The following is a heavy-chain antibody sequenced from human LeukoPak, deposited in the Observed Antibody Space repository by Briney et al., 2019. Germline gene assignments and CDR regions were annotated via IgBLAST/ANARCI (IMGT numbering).Heavy chain of an antibody. CDR2: IISSGGVT. J-gene: IGHJ4*02. CDR3: AKNAGYSYGLYYFDY. Sequence: GGSLRLSCAASGFAFSSYAMSWVPQAPGKGLEGGSSIISSGGVTYYADSLKGRFTISRDNSKNTVYLQMDSLRAEDSAVYYCAKNAGYSYGLYYFDYWGQGTLVTVSS. V-gene: IGHV3-23*01. D-gene: IGHD5-18*01. CDR1: GFAFSSYA.